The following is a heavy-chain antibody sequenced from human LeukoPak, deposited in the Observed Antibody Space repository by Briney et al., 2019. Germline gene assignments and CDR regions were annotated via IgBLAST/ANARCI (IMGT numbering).Heavy chain of an antibody. CDR2: INWNGGST. CDR1: GFTFSSYA. J-gene: IGHJ4*02. CDR3: ARVPGGDYVSDY. D-gene: IGHD3-16*01. Sequence: PGGSLRLSCAASGFTFSSYAMSWVRQAPGKGLEWVSGINWNGGSTGYADSVKGRFTISRDNAKNSLYLQMNSLRAEDTALYYCARVPGGDYVSDYWGQGTLVTVSS. V-gene: IGHV3-20*04.